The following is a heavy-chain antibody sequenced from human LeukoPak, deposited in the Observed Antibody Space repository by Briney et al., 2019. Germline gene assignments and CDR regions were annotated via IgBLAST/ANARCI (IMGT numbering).Heavy chain of an antibody. CDR3: AHTAPPMGLVRRNWFDP. CDR1: GFSLSTSGVG. Sequence: SGPTLVKPTQTLTLTCTFSGFSLSTSGVGVGWIRQPPGKALEWLALIYWDDDRRYSPSLKSRLTITKDTSKNQVVLTMTNMDPVDTATYYCAHTAPPMGLVRRNWFDPWGQGTLVTVSS. CDR2: IYWDDDR. V-gene: IGHV2-5*02. J-gene: IGHJ5*02. D-gene: IGHD3-10*01.